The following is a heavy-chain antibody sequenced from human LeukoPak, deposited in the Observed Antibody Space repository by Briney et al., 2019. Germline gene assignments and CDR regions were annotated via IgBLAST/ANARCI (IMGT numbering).Heavy chain of an antibody. CDR2: IKQDGSEK. Sequence: GGSLRLSCAASGFTFSSYWMSWVRQAPGKGLEWVANIKQDGSEKYYVDSVKGRFTISRDNAKNSLYLQVNSLRVEDTAVYYCASDDSSGYYYGTSDYWGQGTLVTVSS. V-gene: IGHV3-7*01. CDR3: ASDDSSGYYYGTSDY. J-gene: IGHJ4*02. CDR1: GFTFSSYW. D-gene: IGHD3-22*01.